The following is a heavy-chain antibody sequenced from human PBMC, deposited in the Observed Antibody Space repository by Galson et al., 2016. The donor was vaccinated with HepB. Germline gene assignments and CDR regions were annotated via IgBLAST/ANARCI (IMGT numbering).Heavy chain of an antibody. D-gene: IGHD3-3*01. CDR3: TTATNGGFLSKQFDY. J-gene: IGHJ4*02. CDR2: IIPILDIR. Sequence: SVKVSCKAPAATFSTYAITWVRQAPGQGLEWMGRIIPILDIRNYAQKFQGRVTITADKSTSTVYMELSSLRYEDTAVYYCTTATNGGFLSKQFDYWGQGTLVTVSS. V-gene: IGHV1-69*10. CDR1: AATFSTYA.